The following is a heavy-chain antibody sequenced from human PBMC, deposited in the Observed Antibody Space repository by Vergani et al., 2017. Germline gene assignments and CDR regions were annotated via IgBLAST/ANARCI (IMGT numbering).Heavy chain of an antibody. CDR3: ARETTATRCPDV. J-gene: IGHJ6*04. CDR2: ISGSGGST. D-gene: IGHD5-12*01. CDR1: GFTFSSYA. Sequence: EVQLVESGGGLVQPGGSLRLSCAASGFTFSSYAMSWVRQAPGKGLEWVSAISGSGGSTNYADSVKGRFTISRDNAKNSLYLQMNSLRAEDTAVYYCARETTATRCPDVWGKGTTVTVSS. V-gene: IGHV3-23*04.